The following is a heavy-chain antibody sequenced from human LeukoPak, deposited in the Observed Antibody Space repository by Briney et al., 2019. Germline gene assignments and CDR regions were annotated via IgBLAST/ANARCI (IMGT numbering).Heavy chain of an antibody. CDR2: ISGSSRTI. D-gene: IGHD3-22*01. J-gene: IGHJ6*02. V-gene: IGHV3-48*02. Sequence: GGSLRLSCAASGVNFSGYSMHWVRQAPGKGLEWVSYISGSSRTINYADSVKGRFTISRDNAKNSLHLQINSLRDEDTAVYYCAIRGYYDTTYAYDYHAMDVWGQGTAVTVSS. CDR3: AIRGYYDTTYAYDYHAMDV. CDR1: GVNFSGYS.